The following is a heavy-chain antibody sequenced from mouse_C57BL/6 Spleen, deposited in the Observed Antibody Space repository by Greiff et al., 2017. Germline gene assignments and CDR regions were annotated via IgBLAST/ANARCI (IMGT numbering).Heavy chain of an antibody. V-gene: IGHV1-76*01. CDR2: IYPGSGNT. CDR1: GYTFTDYY. D-gene: IGHD2-5*01. Sequence: QVQLQQSGAELVRPGASVKLSCKASGYTFTDYYINWVKQRPGQGLEWIARIYPGSGNTYYNEKFKGKATLTAEKSSSTAYMQLSSLTSEDSAVYFCARGSNYGDPYYFDYWGQGTTLTVSS. J-gene: IGHJ2*01. CDR3: ARGSNYGDPYYFDY.